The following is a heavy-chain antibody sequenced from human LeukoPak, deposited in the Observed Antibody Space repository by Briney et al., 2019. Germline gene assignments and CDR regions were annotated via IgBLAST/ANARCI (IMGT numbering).Heavy chain of an antibody. D-gene: IGHD5-24*01. CDR3: ARVYGYNDYFDY. CDR2: IYYSGST. J-gene: IGHJ4*02. CDR1: GGSISSHY. Sequence: SETLSLTYTVSGGSISSHYWSWIRQPPGKGLEWIGYIYYSGSTNYNPSLKSRVTMSVDTSKNQFSLKVSSVTAADTAVYYCARVYGYNDYFDYWGQGTLVTVSS. V-gene: IGHV4-59*11.